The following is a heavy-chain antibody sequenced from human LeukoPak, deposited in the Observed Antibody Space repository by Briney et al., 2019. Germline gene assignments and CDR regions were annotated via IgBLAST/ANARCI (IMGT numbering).Heavy chain of an antibody. CDR1: GFTFSSYA. J-gene: IGHJ4*02. Sequence: PGGSLRLSCAASGFTFSSYAMTWVRQAPGRGLEWVSSIRGSGGSTYYADSVKGRFTISRDNSKNTLYLQMNSLRAEDTGVYYCAKDTAADGASYFDYWGQGTLVTVSS. CDR2: IRGSGGST. CDR3: AKDTAADGASYFDY. V-gene: IGHV3-23*01. D-gene: IGHD6-13*01.